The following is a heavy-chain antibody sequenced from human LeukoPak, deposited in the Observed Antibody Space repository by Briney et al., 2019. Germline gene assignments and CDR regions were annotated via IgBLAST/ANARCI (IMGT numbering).Heavy chain of an antibody. CDR2: INPSGGST. CDR3: ARDRNSIVGATDAFDI. V-gene: IGHV1-46*01. CDR1: GYTFTVYY. J-gene: IGHJ3*02. D-gene: IGHD1-26*01. Sequence: GASVEVSGKASGYTFTVYYMHWVRQAPGQGLGWRGVINPSGGSTSYAQKCQGRGTMTRDTSISTDYMELSRLRSDDTAVYYCARDRNSIVGATDAFDIWGQGTMVSVSS.